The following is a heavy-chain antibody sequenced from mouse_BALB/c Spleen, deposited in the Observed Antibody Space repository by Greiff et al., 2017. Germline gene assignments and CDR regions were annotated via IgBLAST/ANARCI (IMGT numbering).Heavy chain of an antibody. CDR1: GYSITSGYY. CDR2: ISYDGSN. CDR3: ARLRLRAMDD. J-gene: IGHJ4*01. V-gene: IGHV3-6*02. D-gene: IGHD1-2*01. Sequence: EVQVVESGPGLVKPSQSLSLTCSVTGYSITSGYYWNWIRQFPGNKLEWMGYISYDGSNNYNPSLKNRISITRDTSKNQFFLKLNSVTTEDTATYYCARLRLRAMDDWGQGASVTVSS.